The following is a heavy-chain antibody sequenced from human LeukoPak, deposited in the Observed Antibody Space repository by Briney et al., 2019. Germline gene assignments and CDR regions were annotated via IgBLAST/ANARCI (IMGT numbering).Heavy chain of an antibody. D-gene: IGHD3-10*01. CDR3: ARRYFLSGNYYTDY. Sequence: ASVKVSCKASGYTFTSYGISWVRQAPGQGLEWMGWINPNSGGTNYAQSFQGRVTMTRDTSITTAYMELSRLRSDDTAVYYCARRYFLSGNYYTDYWGQGTLVTISS. CDR1: GYTFTSYG. V-gene: IGHV1-2*02. J-gene: IGHJ4*02. CDR2: INPNSGGT.